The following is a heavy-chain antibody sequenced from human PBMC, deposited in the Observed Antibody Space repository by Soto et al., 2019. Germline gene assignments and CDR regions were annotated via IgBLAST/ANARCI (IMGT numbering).Heavy chain of an antibody. CDR1: GYTLTSYG. D-gene: IGHD2-15*01. J-gene: IGHJ6*02. V-gene: IGHV1-18*01. CDR3: ARLSGASYNTYYFYYDMDV. Sequence: QVQLVQSGAEVKKPGASVKVSCKASGYTLTSYGISWVRQAPGQGLDWMGWISAYNGNTKYAQDLQGRVTMTTDTSTSTAYMELRSLRSDDTAVYYCARLSGASYNTYYFYYDMDVWGQGTTVTVSS. CDR2: ISAYNGNT.